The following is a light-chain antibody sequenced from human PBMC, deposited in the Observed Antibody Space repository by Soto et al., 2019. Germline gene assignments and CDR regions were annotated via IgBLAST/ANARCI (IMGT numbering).Light chain of an antibody. CDR3: HQYDDGPYT. CDR2: AAS. Sequence: EIVLTQSPGTLSLSPGERSTLSCRASQSVTSSYLAWYQQKPGQAPRXXIYAASTRATGIPVRFSGSGSGTEFTLTISSLQSEDFAVYDGHQYDDGPYTFGQGTKVDIK. CDR1: QSVTSSY. V-gene: IGKV3-15*01. J-gene: IGKJ2*01.